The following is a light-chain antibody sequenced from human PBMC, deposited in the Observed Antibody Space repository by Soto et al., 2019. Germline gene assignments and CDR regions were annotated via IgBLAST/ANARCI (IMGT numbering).Light chain of an antibody. V-gene: IGKV3D-15*01. Sequence: EVLMTQSPATLSVSPGERATLSCRASQCVSSNLAWYQQKVGQAPRLLIYGASIRATGIPARFSGSGSGTEFTLTISSLQSEDFAVYFCQQYNNWPPLTFGGGTKVEIK. J-gene: IGKJ4*01. CDR1: QCVSSN. CDR3: QQYNNWPPLT. CDR2: GAS.